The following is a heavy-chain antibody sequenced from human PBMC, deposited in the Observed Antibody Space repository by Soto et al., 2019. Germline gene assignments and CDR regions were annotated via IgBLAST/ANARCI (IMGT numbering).Heavy chain of an antibody. V-gene: IGHV3-48*02. CDR3: ARGGDSSGYYFPYYYYYGMDV. Sequence: GGSLRLSCAASGFTFSSYSMNWVRQAPGKGLEWVSYISSSSSTIYYADSVKGRFTISRDNAKNSLYLQMNSLRDEDTAVYYCARGGDSSGYYFPYYYYYGMDVWGQGTTVTVSS. CDR2: ISSSSSTI. D-gene: IGHD3-22*01. CDR1: GFTFSSYS. J-gene: IGHJ6*02.